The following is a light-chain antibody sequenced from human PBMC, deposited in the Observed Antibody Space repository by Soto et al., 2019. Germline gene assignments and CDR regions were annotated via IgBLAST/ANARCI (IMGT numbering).Light chain of an antibody. CDR2: EVS. Sequence: QSALTQPASVSGSPGQSITISCTGTSSDIDDYNYVSWYQHHPGKVPKLMIYEVSKRPSGVSNRFSGSKSGNTASLTISGLQAEDDADYYCTSYTSSSTVVFGGGTKLTVL. J-gene: IGLJ2*01. V-gene: IGLV2-14*01. CDR3: TSYTSSSTVV. CDR1: SSDIDDYNY.